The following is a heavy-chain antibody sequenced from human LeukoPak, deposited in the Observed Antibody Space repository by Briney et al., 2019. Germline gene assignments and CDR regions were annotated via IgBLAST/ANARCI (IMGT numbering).Heavy chain of an antibody. V-gene: IGHV3-48*01. CDR3: ARGAVAGPGGDRYGSPDAFDI. CDR2: ISSSSSTI. CDR1: GFTFSSYS. J-gene: IGHJ3*02. Sequence: GGSLRLSWAASGFTFSSYSKYWVPQAPGKGLEWVSYISSSSSTIYYADSVKSRFTISRDNAKNSLYLQMNSLRAEDTAVYYCARGAVAGPGGDRYGSPDAFDIWGQGTMVTVSS. D-gene: IGHD6-19*01.